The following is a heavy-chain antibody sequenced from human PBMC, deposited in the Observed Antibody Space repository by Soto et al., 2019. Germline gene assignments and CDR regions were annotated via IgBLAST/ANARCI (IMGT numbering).Heavy chain of an antibody. CDR2: ISGSGGST. CDR3: AKDRGSGSTRWYNGWFDP. J-gene: IGHJ5*02. CDR1: GFTVSSNY. Sequence: GGSLRLSCAASGFTVSSNYMSWVRQAPGKGLEWVSTISGSGGSTYDADSVKGRFTISRDNSKNTLYLQMNSLRAEDTAVYYCAKDRGSGSTRWYNGWFDPWGQGTLVTVSS. D-gene: IGHD2-2*02. V-gene: IGHV3-23*01.